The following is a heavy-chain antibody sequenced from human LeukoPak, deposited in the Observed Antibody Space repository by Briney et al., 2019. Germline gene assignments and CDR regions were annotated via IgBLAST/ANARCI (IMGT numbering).Heavy chain of an antibody. CDR1: GGSFSGYY. CDR3: ARNGDYCIDV. D-gene: IGHD2-8*01. CDR2: INHSGST. Sequence: PSETLSLTCAVYGGSFSGYYWSWIRQPPGKGLEWIGEINHSGSTNYNPSLKSRVTISLDRSKNQFSLKLTSVTAADTAVYYCARNGDYCIDVWGKGTTVTVSS. J-gene: IGHJ6*03. V-gene: IGHV4-34*01.